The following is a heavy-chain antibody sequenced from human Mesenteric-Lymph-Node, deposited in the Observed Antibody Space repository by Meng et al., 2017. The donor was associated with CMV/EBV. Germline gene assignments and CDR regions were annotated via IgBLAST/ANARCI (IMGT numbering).Heavy chain of an antibody. J-gene: IGHJ4*02. CDR3: TRDRATWEFDY. CDR2: IYYSGST. CDR1: GGSISSSSYY. Sequence: SETLSLTCTVSGGSISSSSYYWGWIRQPPGTGLECIGRIYYSGSTYYNPSIKRRVTISVDTSKNQFSLKLSSVTAADTAVYYCTRDRATWEFDYWGQGTLVTVSS. D-gene: IGHD5-12*01. V-gene: IGHV4-39*07.